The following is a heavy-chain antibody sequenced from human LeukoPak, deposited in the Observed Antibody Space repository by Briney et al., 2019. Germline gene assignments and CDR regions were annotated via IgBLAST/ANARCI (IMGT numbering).Heavy chain of an antibody. CDR2: IIPSGHTT. J-gene: IGHJ3*02. Sequence: GGTLRLSCAASGFTFSSHGMNWVRQAPGKGLEWVSGIIPSGHTTYYADSVRGRFTISRDNSKNTLYLQMNSLRAEDTAVYYCARGGGYCSSTSCYVCRDAFDIWGQGTMVTVSS. CDR3: ARGGGYCSSTSCYVCRDAFDI. V-gene: IGHV3-23*01. D-gene: IGHD2-2*03. CDR1: GFTFSSHG.